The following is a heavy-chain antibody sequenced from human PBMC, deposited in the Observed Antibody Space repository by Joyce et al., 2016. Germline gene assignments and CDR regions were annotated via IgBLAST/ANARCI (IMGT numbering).Heavy chain of an antibody. CDR2: IKSKTDGGTT. CDR1: GFTFSNTC. CDR3: STNTVLGDAFDI. V-gene: IGHV3-15*01. D-gene: IGHD4-17*01. J-gene: IGHJ3*02. Sequence: VLLVESGGGLVKPGGSLRLSCAASGFTFSNTCMPGVRQAPGKGLEWVGRIKSKTDGGTTDYAAPVKGRFTISRDDSKKTLYLQMHGLKTEDTAVYYCSTNTVLGDAFDIWGQGTMVSVSS.